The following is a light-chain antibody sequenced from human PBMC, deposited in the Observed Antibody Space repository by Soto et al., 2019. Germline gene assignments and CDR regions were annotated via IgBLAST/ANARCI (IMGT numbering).Light chain of an antibody. V-gene: IGKV3-20*01. CDR1: QSVNSSY. CDR3: QQYGSSGT. Sequence: EIVLPQSPGTLSLSPGARVTLSCRASQSVNSSYLAWYQHKPGQAPRLLIYGASTRATGIPDRFSGSGSGTDFTLTISRLEPEDFAVYYCQQYGSSGTVGQGTKVDIK. CDR2: GAS. J-gene: IGKJ1*01.